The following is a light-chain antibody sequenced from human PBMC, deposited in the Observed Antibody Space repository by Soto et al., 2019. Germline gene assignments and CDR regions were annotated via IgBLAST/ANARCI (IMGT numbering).Light chain of an antibody. CDR1: QSISSW. Sequence: DIPMTQSPSTLSASVGDRVTITCRASQSISSWLDWYQQKPGKAPNLLIYKASSLESGVPSRFSGSGSGTEFTLTISSLQPDDFATYSSQQYKTYETFGRGTKVEIK. CDR3: QQYKTYET. J-gene: IGKJ1*01. CDR2: KAS. V-gene: IGKV1-5*03.